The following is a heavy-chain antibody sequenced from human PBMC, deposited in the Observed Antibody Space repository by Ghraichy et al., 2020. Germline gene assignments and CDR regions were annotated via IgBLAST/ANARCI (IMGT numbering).Heavy chain of an antibody. CDR2: IKQGGSAK. CDR3: ATGFGASRY. V-gene: IGHV3-7*05. J-gene: IGHJ4*02. CDR1: GFPFSSNY. Sequence: GGSLRLSCAASGFPFSSNYMTWVRQAPGKGLEWVANIKQGGSAKYYVDSVKGRFTISRDDAKSSLYLEMNNLRDEDTAIYYYATGFGASRYWGQGTRVTVSS. D-gene: IGHD3-16*01.